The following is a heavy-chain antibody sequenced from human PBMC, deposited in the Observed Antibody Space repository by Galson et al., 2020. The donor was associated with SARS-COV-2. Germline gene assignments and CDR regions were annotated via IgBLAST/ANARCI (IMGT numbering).Heavy chain of an antibody. CDR1: GFTFSSYG. Sequence: GESLKISCAASGFTFSSYGKHWVRQAPGKGLEWVAVIWYDGSNKYYADSVKGRFTISRDNSKNTLYLQMNSLRAEDTAVYYCAGGVSYYYGMDVWGQGTTVTVSS. J-gene: IGHJ6*02. CDR2: IWYDGSNK. CDR3: AGGVSYYYGMDV. V-gene: IGHV3-33*01.